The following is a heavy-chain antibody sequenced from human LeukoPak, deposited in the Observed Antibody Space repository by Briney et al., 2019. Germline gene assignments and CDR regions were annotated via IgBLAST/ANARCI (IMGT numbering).Heavy chain of an antibody. D-gene: IGHD2-15*01. Sequence: GGSLRLSCAASGFTFSSNWMHWVRQTPGKGLVWVSRINSDGSITNYADSVKGRFTISRDNAKNTLYLQMNSLRAEDTAVYYCARDVGYCSGGSCWRGGNWFDPWGQGTLVTVSS. J-gene: IGHJ5*02. CDR3: ARDVGYCSGGSCWRGGNWFDP. CDR1: GFTFSSNW. CDR2: INSDGSIT. V-gene: IGHV3-74*01.